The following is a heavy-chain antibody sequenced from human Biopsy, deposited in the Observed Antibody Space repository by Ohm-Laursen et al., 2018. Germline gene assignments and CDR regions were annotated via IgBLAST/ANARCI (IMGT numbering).Heavy chain of an antibody. J-gene: IGHJ6*02. V-gene: IGHV3-21*01. CDR2: INETSSHI. Sequence: GSLRLSCTASGFSVSSYDMNWVRQAPGKGLEWTSYINETSSHIYDADSARGRFTVARDIAKNSLYLQLNSLRVEDTAVYYCARDSSRRAREGGMDVWGQGTTVTVSS. CDR1: GFSVSSYD. CDR3: ARDSSRRAREGGMDV. D-gene: IGHD6-6*01.